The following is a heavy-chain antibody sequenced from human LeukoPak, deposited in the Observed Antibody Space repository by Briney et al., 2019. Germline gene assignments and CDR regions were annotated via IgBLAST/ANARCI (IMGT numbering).Heavy chain of an antibody. CDR1: GYSFSNYG. CDR3: ARLIRAAALIDY. D-gene: IGHD6-25*01. CDR2: ISAADGDT. V-gene: IGHV1-18*01. J-gene: IGHJ4*02. Sequence: ASVKVSCKASGYSFSNYGVTWVRQAPGRGLEWMGWISAADGDTDYVQKFQGRLTLTTDTSTRTAYMGLRSLRSDDTAVYYCARLIRAAALIDYWGQGTLVTVSS.